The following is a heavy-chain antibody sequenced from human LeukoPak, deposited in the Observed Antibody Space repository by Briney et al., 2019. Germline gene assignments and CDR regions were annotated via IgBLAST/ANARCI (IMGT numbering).Heavy chain of an antibody. Sequence: GGSLRLSCVASGFTFSDYAMNWVRQAPGKGLEWVSTFKTNSGQVYYAESVRGRFTISSVNSKNTVYLEMSSLRAEDTALYFCARSVPDYTRFDYWGQGALVTVSS. D-gene: IGHD4-11*01. J-gene: IGHJ4*02. CDR1: GFTFSDYA. CDR2: FKTNSGQV. V-gene: IGHV3-23*01. CDR3: ARSVPDYTRFDY.